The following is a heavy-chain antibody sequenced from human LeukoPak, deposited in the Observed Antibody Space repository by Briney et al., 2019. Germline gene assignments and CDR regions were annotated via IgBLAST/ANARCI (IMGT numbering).Heavy chain of an antibody. D-gene: IGHD1-26*01. CDR1: GGSISSYY. Sequence: PSETLSLTCTVSGGSISSYYWSWIRQPPGKGPEWIGYIYYSGSTNYNPSLKSRVTIPVDTSKNQFSLKLSSVTAADTAVYYCARAPIVGATTVDYWGQGTLVTVSS. CDR3: ARAPIVGATTVDY. V-gene: IGHV4-59*01. J-gene: IGHJ4*02. CDR2: IYYSGST.